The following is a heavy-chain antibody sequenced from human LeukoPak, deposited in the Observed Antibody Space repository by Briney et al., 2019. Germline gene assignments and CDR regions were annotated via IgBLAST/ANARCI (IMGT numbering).Heavy chain of an antibody. D-gene: IGHD6-25*01. J-gene: IGHJ4*02. CDR3: AGSGWQVHLDD. V-gene: IGHV3-23*01. CDR1: GFTFSSYA. CDR2: ISGSGGST. Sequence: GGSLRLSCAASGFTFSSYAMSWVRQAPGKGLEWVSAISGSGGSTYYADSVKGRFTISRDNSKNTLYLQMNSLRAEDTGVYYCAGSGWQVHLDDWGQGALVTVSS.